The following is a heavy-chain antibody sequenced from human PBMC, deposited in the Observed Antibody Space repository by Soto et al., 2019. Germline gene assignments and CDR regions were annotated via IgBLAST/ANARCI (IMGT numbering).Heavy chain of an antibody. CDR3: ARLTYYYGSGSPFFDY. Sequence: GASLKVSCKASGYTFTGYYMHWVRQAPGQGLEWMGWINPNSGGTNYAQKFQGRVTMTRDTSISTAYMELSRLRSDDTAVYYCARLTYYYGSGSPFFDYWGQGTLVTVSS. CDR1: GYTFTGYY. J-gene: IGHJ4*02. V-gene: IGHV1-2*02. CDR2: INPNSGGT. D-gene: IGHD3-10*01.